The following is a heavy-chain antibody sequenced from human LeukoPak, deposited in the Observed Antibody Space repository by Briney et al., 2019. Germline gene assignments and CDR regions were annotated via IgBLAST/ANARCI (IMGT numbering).Heavy chain of an antibody. D-gene: IGHD1-26*01. CDR1: GGSISSYY. CDR2: IYTSGST. J-gene: IGHJ4*02. Sequence: SETLSLTCTVSGGSISSYYWSWIRQPAGKGLEWIGRIYTSGSTNYNPSLKSRVTISADMSKIQFSLRLSSVTAADTAVYYCARHGPIGPKRGYFDYWGRGTQVTVSS. V-gene: IGHV4-4*07. CDR3: ARHGPIGPKRGYFDY.